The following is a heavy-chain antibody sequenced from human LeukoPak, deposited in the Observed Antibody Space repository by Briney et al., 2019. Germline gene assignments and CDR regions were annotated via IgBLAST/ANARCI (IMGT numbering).Heavy chain of an antibody. D-gene: IGHD3-10*01. CDR3: ARDSYQDYYGRFDP. J-gene: IGHJ5*02. Sequence: GGSLRLSCVVSGFTINHYGMNWVRQAPGKGLEWVATISYDGSKKYYADSVKGRFTISRDISKNTFSLQMNSLTADDTAMYYCARDSYQDYYGRFDPWGQGTLVIVSS. CDR2: ISYDGSKK. V-gene: IGHV3-30*03. CDR1: GFTINHYG.